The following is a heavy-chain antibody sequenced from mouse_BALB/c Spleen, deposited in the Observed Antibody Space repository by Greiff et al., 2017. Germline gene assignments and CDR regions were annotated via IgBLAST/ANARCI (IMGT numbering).Heavy chain of an antibody. Sequence: EVKLEESGGGLVKPGGSLKLSCAASGFTFSSYTMSWVRQTPEKRLEWVATISSGGSYTYYPDSVKGRFTISRDNAKNTLYLQMSSLKSEDTAMYYCTRERDDYGGGFDYWGQGTTLTVSS. J-gene: IGHJ2*01. CDR3: TRERDDYGGGFDY. CDR2: ISSGGSYT. V-gene: IGHV5-6-4*01. CDR1: GFTFSSYT. D-gene: IGHD2-4*01.